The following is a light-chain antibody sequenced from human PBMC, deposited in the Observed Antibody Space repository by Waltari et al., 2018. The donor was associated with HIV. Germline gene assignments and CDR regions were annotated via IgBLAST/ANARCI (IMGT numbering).Light chain of an antibody. CDR1: SRDFGYYNS. CDR3: TSYISSSSPV. V-gene: IGLV2-14*01. J-gene: IGLJ3*02. CDR2: EVS. Sequence: QSALTQPASVSGSPGPSITISCTGTSRDFGYYNSFSWYQHHPGKAPKVMIYEVSNRPSGVSDRFSGSKSGNTASLTISGLQAEDEADYFCTSYISSSSPVFGGGTKLTVL.